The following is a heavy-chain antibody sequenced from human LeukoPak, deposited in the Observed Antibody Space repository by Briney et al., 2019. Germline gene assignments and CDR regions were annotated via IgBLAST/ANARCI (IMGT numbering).Heavy chain of an antibody. CDR1: GFTFSSYA. V-gene: IGHV3-30*04. Sequence: PGRSLRLSCAASGFTFSSYAMHWVRQAPGKGLEWVAVISYDGSNKYYADSVKGRFTISRDNSKNTLYLQMNSLRAEDTAVYYCARDRGAVAYYFDYWGQGTWSPSPQ. J-gene: IGHJ4*02. CDR3: ARDRGAVAYYFDY. CDR2: ISYDGSNK. D-gene: IGHD6-13*01.